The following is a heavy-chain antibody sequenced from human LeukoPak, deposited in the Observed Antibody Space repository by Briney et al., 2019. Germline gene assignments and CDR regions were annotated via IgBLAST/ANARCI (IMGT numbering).Heavy chain of an antibody. CDR2: IYYSGST. CDR1: GGSISSSSYY. Sequence: SETLSLTCTVSGGSISSSSYYWGWNRQPPGKGLEWIGSIYYSGSTYYNPSLKSRVTISVDTSKNQFSLKLSSVTAADTAVYYCARLNRRDGYNWYYWGQGTLVTVSS. D-gene: IGHD5-24*01. V-gene: IGHV4-39*01. J-gene: IGHJ4*02. CDR3: ARLNRRDGYNWYY.